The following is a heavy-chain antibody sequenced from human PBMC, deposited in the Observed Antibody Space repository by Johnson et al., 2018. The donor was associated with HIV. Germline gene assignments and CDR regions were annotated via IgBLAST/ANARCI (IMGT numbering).Heavy chain of an antibody. V-gene: IGHV3-30*02. CDR1: GFTFSSYG. J-gene: IGHJ3*02. CDR2: IRYYGSNK. CDR3: AKGVVTWGDAFDI. Sequence: QVQLVESGGGVVQPGGSLRLSCAASGFTFSSYGMHWVRQAPGKGLEWVAFIRYYGSNKYYADSVKGRFTISRDNSKNTLYLQMNSLRAEDTAVYYCAKGVVTWGDAFDIWGQGTMVTVSS. D-gene: IGHD4-23*01.